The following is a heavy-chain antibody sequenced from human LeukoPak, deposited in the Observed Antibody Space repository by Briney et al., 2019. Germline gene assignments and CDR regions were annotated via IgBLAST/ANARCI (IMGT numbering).Heavy chain of an antibody. J-gene: IGHJ4*02. V-gene: IGHV3-23*01. D-gene: IGHD3-22*01. CDR2: ISGSGGST. CDR1: GFTFSSYG. Sequence: GGSLRLSCAASGFTFSSYGMHWVRQAPGKGPEWVSAISGSGGSTYYADSVKGRFTISRDNYKDTLYLQMNSLTAEDTAVYYCAKVKVVGYSTFDLWGQGTLVTVSP. CDR3: AKVKVVGYSTFDL.